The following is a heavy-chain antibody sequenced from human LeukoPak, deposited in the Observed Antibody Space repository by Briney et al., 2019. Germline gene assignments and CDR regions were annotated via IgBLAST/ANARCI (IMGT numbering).Heavy chain of an antibody. CDR3: ARLRGYDILTGSSIGLDY. CDR1: GGSISTSNW. J-gene: IGHJ4*02. Sequence: PSGTLSLTCAVSGGSISTSNWWSWVRQPPGKGLEWIGEIYHSGSTNYNPSLKSRVTMSVDKSKNQFSLKLSSMTAADTAVYYCARLRGYDILTGSSIGLDYWGQGTLVTVSS. CDR2: IYHSGST. V-gene: IGHV4-4*02. D-gene: IGHD3-9*01.